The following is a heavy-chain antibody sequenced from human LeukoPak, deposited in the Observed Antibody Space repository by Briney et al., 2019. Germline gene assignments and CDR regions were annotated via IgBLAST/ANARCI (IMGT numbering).Heavy chain of an antibody. CDR2: IYYSGST. J-gene: IGHJ4*02. CDR3: ARVGSMVRGVMAFYYFDY. Sequence: SETLSLTCTVSGGSISSGDYYWSWIRQPPGKGLEWIGYIYYSGSTYYNPSLKSRVTISVDTSKNQFSLKLSSVTAADTAVYYCARVGSMVRGVMAFYYFDYWGQGTLVTVSS. CDR1: GGSISSGDYY. D-gene: IGHD3-10*01. V-gene: IGHV4-30-4*01.